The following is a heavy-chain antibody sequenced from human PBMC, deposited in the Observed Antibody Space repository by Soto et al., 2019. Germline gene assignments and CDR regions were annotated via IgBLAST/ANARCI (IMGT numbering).Heavy chain of an antibody. CDR2: INHSGST. CDR3: ARGPYCSGGTCYRGMDV. J-gene: IGHJ6*02. D-gene: IGHD2-15*01. CDR1: GGSFSGYY. V-gene: IGHV4-34*01. Sequence: ASETLSLTCAVYGGSFSGYYWSWIRQPPGKGLEWIGEINHSGSTNYNPSLKSRVNISVDTSKNQFSLNLSSVTAADTAVYYCARGPYCSGGTCYRGMDVWGQGTTVTVSS.